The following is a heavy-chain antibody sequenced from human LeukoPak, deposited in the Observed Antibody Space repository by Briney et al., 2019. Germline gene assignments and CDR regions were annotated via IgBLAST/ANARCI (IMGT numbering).Heavy chain of an antibody. J-gene: IGHJ4*02. D-gene: IGHD2-2*01. V-gene: IGHV4-39*01. CDR1: GDSISSSSYY. CDR3: VRHPREWDIVEATVAFDY. Sequence: SETLSLTCTVSGDSISSSSYYWGWIRQPPGKGLEWIGSIYYSGSTYYNPSLKSRVSISVDTSKNQWPLNLRSVTAADMAVYYCVRHPREWDIVEATVAFDYWGQGALVTVSS. CDR2: IYYSGST.